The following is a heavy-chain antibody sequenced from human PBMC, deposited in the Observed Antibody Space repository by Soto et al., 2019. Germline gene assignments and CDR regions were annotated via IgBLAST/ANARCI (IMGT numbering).Heavy chain of an antibody. D-gene: IGHD4-17*01. CDR2: RWYDGSNK. J-gene: IGHJ4*02. V-gene: IGHV3-33*01. CDR3: ARGGDYGDYFEYWGLDY. Sequence: GGSLRLSCAVSGFTFSSYGMHWVRQAPGKGLEWGAVRWYDGSNKYYADAVKGRFTISRDNSKNTLYLQMNSLRAEDTAVYYCARGGDYGDYFEYWGLDYWGQGT. CDR1: GFTFSSYG.